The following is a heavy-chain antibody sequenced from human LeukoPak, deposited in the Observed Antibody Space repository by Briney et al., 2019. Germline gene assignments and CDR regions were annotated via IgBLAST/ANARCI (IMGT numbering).Heavy chain of an antibody. D-gene: IGHD1-26*01. CDR2: IYYSGST. Sequence: SETLSLTRTVSGGSISSYYWSWIRQPPGKGLEWIGYIYYSGSTNYNPSLKSRVTISVDTSKNQFSLKLSSVTAADTAVYYCARGGGGADAFDIWGQGTMVTVSS. J-gene: IGHJ3*02. V-gene: IGHV4-59*01. CDR3: ARGGGGADAFDI. CDR1: GGSISSYY.